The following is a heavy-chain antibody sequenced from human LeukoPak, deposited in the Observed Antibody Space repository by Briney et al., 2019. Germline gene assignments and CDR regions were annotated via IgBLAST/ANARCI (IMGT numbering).Heavy chain of an antibody. CDR1: GRSISSYY. CDR3: ARHPFSAPFDY. CDR2: VYQTGDT. Sequence: SETLSLTCTVTGRSISSYYWSWFRRPPGKGLEWIAYVYQTGDTRYNPSLKSRLSISLDTSKNQFSLQLRSVTATDTAVYYCARHPFSAPFDYWGQGILVTVSS. J-gene: IGHJ4*02. V-gene: IGHV4-59*08. D-gene: IGHD6-19*01.